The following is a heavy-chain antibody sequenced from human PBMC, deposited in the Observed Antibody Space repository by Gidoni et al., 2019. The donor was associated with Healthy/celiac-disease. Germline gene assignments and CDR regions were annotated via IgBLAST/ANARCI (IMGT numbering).Heavy chain of an antibody. CDR1: GGSISIGGYS. J-gene: IGHJ3*02. Sequence: QLQLPESGSGLVKPSQTLSLTCAVSGGSISIGGYSWRWIRQPPGKGLEWIGYIYHSGSTYYNPSLKSRVTISVDRSKNQFSLKLSSVTAADTAVYYCAGARGLGYYYDSSGRDAFDIWGQGTMVTVSS. D-gene: IGHD3-22*01. CDR3: AGARGLGYYYDSSGRDAFDI. V-gene: IGHV4-30-2*01. CDR2: IYHSGST.